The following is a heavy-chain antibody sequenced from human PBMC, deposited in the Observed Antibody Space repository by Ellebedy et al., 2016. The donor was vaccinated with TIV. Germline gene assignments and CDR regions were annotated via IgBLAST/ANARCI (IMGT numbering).Heavy chain of an antibody. CDR2: ISGSGDST. J-gene: IGHJ4*02. D-gene: IGHD5-24*01. V-gene: IGHV3-23*01. CDR1: RFTFSSYA. Sequence: GESLKISCAASRFTFSSYAMSWVRQAPGKGLEWVSGISGSGDSTYYADSVKGRFTISRDNSKNTLYLQMNSLRAEDTAVYYCARGWDFDYWGQGTLVTVSS. CDR3: ARGWDFDY.